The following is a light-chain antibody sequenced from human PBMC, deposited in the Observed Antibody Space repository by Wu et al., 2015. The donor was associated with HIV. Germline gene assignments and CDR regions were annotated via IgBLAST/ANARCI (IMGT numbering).Light chain of an antibody. J-gene: IGKJ1*01. CDR2: SGS. CDR3: QQYSNWWT. V-gene: IGKV3-15*01. Sequence: EIVMTQSPATLSVSPGERATLSCRASQSVSSNLAWYQQRAGQTPRLLIYSGSARVSGIPARFSGSGSGTEFTLTINSLQSEDFAVYYCQQYSNWWTFGQGTKVEIK. CDR1: QSVSSN.